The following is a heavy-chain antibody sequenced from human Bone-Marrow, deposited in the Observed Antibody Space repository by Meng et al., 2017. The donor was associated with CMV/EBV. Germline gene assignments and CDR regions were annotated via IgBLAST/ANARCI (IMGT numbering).Heavy chain of an antibody. CDR1: GFTVSSNY. D-gene: IGHD1-1*01. Sequence: GGSLRLSCAASGFTVSSNYMSWVRQAPGKGLEWVSVIYSGGSTYYADSVKGRFTISRDNSKNTLYLQMNSLRPEDTAVYYCARDLWGYNFCDYWGQGTLVTVSS. CDR3: ARDLWGYNFCDY. J-gene: IGHJ4*02. CDR2: IYSGGST. V-gene: IGHV3-53*05.